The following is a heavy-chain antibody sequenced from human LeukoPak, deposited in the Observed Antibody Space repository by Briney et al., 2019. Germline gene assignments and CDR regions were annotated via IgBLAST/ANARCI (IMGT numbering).Heavy chain of an antibody. J-gene: IGHJ6*03. Sequence: GGTLRLSCAASGFTFSSYGMSWVRQAPGKGLEWVSAISGSGGSTYYADSVKGRFTISRDNANNSLYLQMNSLRAEDTAVYYCARVGWTMVRGAPYYYYYMDVWGKGTTVTISS. CDR2: ISGSGGST. V-gene: IGHV3-23*01. CDR1: GFTFSSYG. D-gene: IGHD3-10*01. CDR3: ARVGWTMVRGAPYYYYYMDV.